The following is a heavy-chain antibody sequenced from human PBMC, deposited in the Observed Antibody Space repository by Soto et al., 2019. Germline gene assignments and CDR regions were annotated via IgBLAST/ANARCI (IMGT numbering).Heavy chain of an antibody. D-gene: IGHD2-15*01. J-gene: IGHJ4*02. V-gene: IGHV3-33*01. CDR2: IWYDGSNK. CDR3: ASIQMEGGYCSGGSCYSFDY. CDR1: GFTFSSYG. Sequence: GGSLRLSCAASGFTFSSYGMHWVRQAPGKGLEWVAVIWYDGSNKYYADSVKGRFTISRDNSKNTLYLQMNSLVAEDTAVYYCASIQMEGGYCSGGSCYSFDYWGQGTLVTVSS.